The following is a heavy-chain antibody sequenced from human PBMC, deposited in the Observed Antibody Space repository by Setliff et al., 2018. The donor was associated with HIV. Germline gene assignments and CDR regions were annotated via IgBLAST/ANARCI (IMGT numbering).Heavy chain of an antibody. CDR3: AKDCAFDSSGYFDY. V-gene: IGHV3-7*03. Sequence: PGGSLRLSCATSRFSFSTSWMTWVRQAPGKGLEWLANINEDGDKKYHAGSVWGRFTISRDNAKNSLYLQMNSLRVEDTAVYYCAKDCAFDSSGYFDYWGQGTLVTVSS. J-gene: IGHJ4*02. D-gene: IGHD3-22*01. CDR2: INEDGDKK. CDR1: RFSFSTSW.